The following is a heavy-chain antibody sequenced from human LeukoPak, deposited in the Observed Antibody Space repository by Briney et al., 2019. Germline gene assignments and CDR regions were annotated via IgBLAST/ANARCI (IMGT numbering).Heavy chain of an antibody. CDR1: GFTFSSYV. CDR2: ISSNGDST. Sequence: GGSLRLSCAASGFTFSSYVMHWVRQAPGKGLEYVSGISSNGDSTHYVSSVKDGFTISRDNSKNTLYLQMGSLRAEDMAVYYCAREGHSSGHCGAFDIWGQGTMVTVSS. J-gene: IGHJ3*02. CDR3: AREGHSSGHCGAFDI. D-gene: IGHD3-22*01. V-gene: IGHV3-64*01.